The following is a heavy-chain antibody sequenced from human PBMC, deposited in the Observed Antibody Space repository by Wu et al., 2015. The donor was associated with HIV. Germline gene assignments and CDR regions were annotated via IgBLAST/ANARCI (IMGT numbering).Heavy chain of an antibody. CDR1: GYTFTDFY. V-gene: IGHV1-2*02. Sequence: QVELVQSGAEVKKPGASVKISCEASGYTFTDFYFHWVRQAPGQGLEWVGWINPYSGARDYAQKFQGRVTMTQDRSISTAYMEMTRLGSDDTAVYYCARGRSNVDPHEALDLWGQGTMVTVSS. D-gene: IGHD3-16*01. CDR3: ARGRSNVDPHEALDL. CDR2: INPYSGAR. J-gene: IGHJ3*01.